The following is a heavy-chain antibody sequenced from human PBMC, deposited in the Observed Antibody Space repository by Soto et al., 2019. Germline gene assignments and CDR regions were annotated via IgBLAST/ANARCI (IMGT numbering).Heavy chain of an antibody. V-gene: IGHV3-30-3*01. D-gene: IGHD3-3*01. Sequence: QVLLVESGGGVVQPGRSLRLSCAASGFTFSSYAMHWVRQVPGKGLEWVAIISYDGSNEYYADSVKGRFTISRDNLKNTLYMQMNSLRPEDTAGYYCASEVLDWIDYWGQGTLVTVSS. CDR1: GFTFSSYA. CDR2: ISYDGSNE. CDR3: ASEVLDWIDY. J-gene: IGHJ4*02.